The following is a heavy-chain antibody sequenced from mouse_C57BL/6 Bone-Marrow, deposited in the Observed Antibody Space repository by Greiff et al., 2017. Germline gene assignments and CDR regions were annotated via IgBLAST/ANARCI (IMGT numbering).Heavy chain of an antibody. J-gene: IGHJ1*03. CDR3: ARGIYYGNWYFDV. CDR1: GYTFTSYW. Sequence: QVQLQQSGAELVKPGASVKMSCKASGYTFTSYWITWVKQRPGQGLEWIGDIYPGSGSTNYNDKFKSKATLTVDTSSSTAYMQISSLTSEDSAVYYCARGIYYGNWYFDVWGTGTTVTVSS. V-gene: IGHV1-55*01. D-gene: IGHD2-1*01. CDR2: IYPGSGST.